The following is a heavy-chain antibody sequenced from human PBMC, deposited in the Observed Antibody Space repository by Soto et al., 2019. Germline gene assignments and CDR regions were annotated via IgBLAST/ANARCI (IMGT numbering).Heavy chain of an antibody. V-gene: IGHV4-4*07. D-gene: IGHD2-15*01. Sequence: SETLSLTCTVSGGSMNAHFWSWIRQSAGKGLEWIGHIYISGTTMYNPSLKSRVTMSVDPPKNQLSLKLASVTAADTAVYYCARINGGSPDFWGQGTLVTVSS. CDR1: GGSMNAHF. CDR3: ARINGGSPDF. CDR2: IYISGTT. J-gene: IGHJ4*02.